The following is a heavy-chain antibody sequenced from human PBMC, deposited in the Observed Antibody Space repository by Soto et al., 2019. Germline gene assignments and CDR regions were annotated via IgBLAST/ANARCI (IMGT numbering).Heavy chain of an antibody. V-gene: IGHV3-23*01. D-gene: IGHD5-12*01. J-gene: IGHJ4*02. CDR2: ISARGGSL. Sequence: EVQLLESGGGLVQPGGSLRLSCAASGFSFSSYAMVWVRQAPGKGLEWVSVISARGGSLYFADSVKGRFTISRDNSKNVLSLQMISLRPEDTATYFCAKGFIEYSASVGNWGQGTLVFVSP. CDR3: AKGFIEYSASVGN. CDR1: GFSFSSYA.